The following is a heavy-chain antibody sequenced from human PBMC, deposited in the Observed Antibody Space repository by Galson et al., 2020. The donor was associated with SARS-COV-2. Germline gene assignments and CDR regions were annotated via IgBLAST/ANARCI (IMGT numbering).Heavy chain of an antibody. CDR2: IWYDGNNK. D-gene: IGHD3-16*02. CDR3: ARALSPLEPFDY. CDR1: GFTFSSYG. J-gene: IGHJ4*02. Sequence: GESLKISCAASGFTFSSYGMHWVRQAPGKGLEWVAVIWYDGNNKYYADSVRGRFTISRDNSKNTLYLQMNSLRAEDTAVYYCARALSPLEPFDYWGQGTLVTVSS. V-gene: IGHV3-33*01.